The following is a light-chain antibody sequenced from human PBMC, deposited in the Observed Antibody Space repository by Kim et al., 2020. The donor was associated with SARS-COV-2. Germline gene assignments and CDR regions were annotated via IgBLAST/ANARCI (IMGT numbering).Light chain of an antibody. CDR2: HNA. Sequence: GVTVSFTGSGTNIGAVFDVHWYQQLPGAAPKLLIYHNANRPSGVPDRFSGSKSGTAASLAITGLLAEDEADYYCQSYDTALSAVVFGGGTQLTVL. V-gene: IGLV1-40*01. CDR1: GTNIGAVFD. CDR3: QSYDTALSAVV. J-gene: IGLJ2*01.